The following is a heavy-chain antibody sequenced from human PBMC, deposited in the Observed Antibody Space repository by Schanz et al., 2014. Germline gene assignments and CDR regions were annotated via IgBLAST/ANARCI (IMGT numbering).Heavy chain of an antibody. CDR3: ARPSDSSWYMDV. CDR1: GFIFSNSW. J-gene: IGHJ6*03. CDR2: IKQDGSEK. Sequence: VQVVESGGGLVQPGGSLRLSCAASGFIFSNSWMSWVRQAPGKGLEWVANIKQDGSEKYYVDSVKGRFTISRDNAKNSLYLQMNSLTAEDTAVYYCARPSDSSWYMDVWGKGTTVTVSS. D-gene: IGHD2-21*02. V-gene: IGHV3-7*01.